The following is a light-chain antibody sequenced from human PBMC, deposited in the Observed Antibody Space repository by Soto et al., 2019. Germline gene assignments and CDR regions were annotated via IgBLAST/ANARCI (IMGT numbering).Light chain of an antibody. CDR2: DVN. J-gene: IGLJ2*01. CDR1: SSDIGAYNL. V-gene: IGLV2-14*03. Sequence: QSALTQPASVSGSPGQSITISCTGTSSDIGAYNLVSWYQQHPGKAPKLMLYDVNIRPSGVSNRFSGSKSGNTASLTISGLQAEDEDDYYCTSWTTSTTMIFGGGTKLTVL. CDR3: TSWTTSTTMI.